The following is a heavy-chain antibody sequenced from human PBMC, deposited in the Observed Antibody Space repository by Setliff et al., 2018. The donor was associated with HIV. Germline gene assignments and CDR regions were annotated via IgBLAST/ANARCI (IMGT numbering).Heavy chain of an antibody. CDR2: IRNTSHYY. CDR1: GFTFSNAW. CDR3: AREVLRGGNDAFDI. V-gene: IGHV3-21*06. Sequence: PGGSLRLSCAASGFTFSNAWMSWVRQAPGKGLEWVASIRNTSHYYFVEARYADSVRGRFTISGDYAKNTVYLQMNSLRAQDSAIYYCAREVLRGGNDAFDIWGQGTVVTVSS. D-gene: IGHD3-10*01. J-gene: IGHJ3*02.